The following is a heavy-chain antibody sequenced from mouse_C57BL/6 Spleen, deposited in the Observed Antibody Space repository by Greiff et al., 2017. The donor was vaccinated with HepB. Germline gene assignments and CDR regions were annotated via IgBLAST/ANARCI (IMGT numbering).Heavy chain of an antibody. Sequence: QVQLQQPGAELVKPGASVKVSCKASGYTFTSYWMHWVKQRPGQGLEWIGRIHPSDSDTNYNQKFKGKATLTVDKSSSTAYMQLSSLTSEDSAVYYCALNQYYGHWYFDVWGTGTTVTVSS. CDR2: IHPSDSDT. D-gene: IGHD1-2*01. CDR3: ALNQYYGHWYFDV. CDR1: GYTFTSYW. J-gene: IGHJ1*03. V-gene: IGHV1-74*01.